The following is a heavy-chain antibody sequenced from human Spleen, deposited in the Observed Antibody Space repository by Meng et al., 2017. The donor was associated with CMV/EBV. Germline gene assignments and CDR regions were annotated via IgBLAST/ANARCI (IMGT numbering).Heavy chain of an antibody. CDR1: GFSFSSYW. V-gene: IGHV3-7*01. CDR3: ARGGLHYDSSGYGGAFDY. CDR2: MNQDGSGR. Sequence: GGSLRLSCAASGFSFSSYWMAWVRQVPGKGLEWVANMNQDGSGRYYVDSVEGRFTISRDNAKNSLYLQMNSLRVEDTAVYYCARGGLHYDSSGYGGAFDYWGQGTLVTVSS. J-gene: IGHJ4*02. D-gene: IGHD3-22*01.